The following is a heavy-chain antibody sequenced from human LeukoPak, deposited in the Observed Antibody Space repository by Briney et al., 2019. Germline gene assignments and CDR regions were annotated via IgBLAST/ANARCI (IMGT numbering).Heavy chain of an antibody. CDR3: ARQHTMIVEL. CDR2: IYYSGST. V-gene: IGHV4-39*01. D-gene: IGHD3-22*01. CDR1: GGSLSSSSYY. J-gene: IGHJ4*02. Sequence: SETLSLTCTVSGGSLSSSSYYWGWIRQPPGKGLEWIGSIYYSGSTYYNPSLKSRVTISVDTSKNQFSLKLSSVTAADTAVYYCARQHTMIVELWGQGTLVTVSS.